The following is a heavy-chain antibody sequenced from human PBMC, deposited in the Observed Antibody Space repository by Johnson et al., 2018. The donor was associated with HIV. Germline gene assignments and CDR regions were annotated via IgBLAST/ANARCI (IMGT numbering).Heavy chain of an antibody. CDR1: GFTVSSNY. J-gene: IGHJ3*02. V-gene: IGHV3-53*01. Sequence: VQLVESGGGLIQPGGSLRLSCAASGFTVSSNYMSWVRQAPGKGLAWVSIIYSGGSTYYADSVKGRFTVARDNSQNTLYLQMSSLRADDTALYYCARDTGGLLTSGAFDIWGQGTMVTVSS. D-gene: IGHD2-15*01. CDR3: ARDTGGLLTSGAFDI. CDR2: IYSGGST.